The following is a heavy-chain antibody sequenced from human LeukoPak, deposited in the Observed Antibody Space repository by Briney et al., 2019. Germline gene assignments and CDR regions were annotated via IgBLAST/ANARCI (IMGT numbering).Heavy chain of an antibody. J-gene: IGHJ3*02. CDR2: ISYDGGIK. Sequence: PGRSLRLSCAASGFTFSRYGIHWVRQAPGKGLEWVAVISYDGGIKYYADSVKGRFTISRDNSKNTLYLEMNSLGAEDTAVYYRAKEHGGSSWYEDAFDIWGQGTMVTVSS. CDR1: GFTFSRYG. CDR3: AKEHGGSSWYEDAFDI. D-gene: IGHD6-13*01. V-gene: IGHV3-30*18.